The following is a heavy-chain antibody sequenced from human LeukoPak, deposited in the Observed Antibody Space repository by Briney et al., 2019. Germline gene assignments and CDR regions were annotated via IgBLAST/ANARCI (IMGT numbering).Heavy chain of an antibody. CDR1: GFTFSSYG. J-gene: IGHJ4*02. D-gene: IGHD3-22*01. CDR2: ISYDGSNK. Sequence: PGRSLRLSCAASGFTFSSYGMNWVRQAPGKGLEWVAVISYDGSNKYYADSVKGRFTISRDNSRNTLYLQMNSLIAEDTAVYYCAKDLLYDSSGYYTPSAFDYWGQGTLVTVSS. CDR3: AKDLLYDSSGYYTPSAFDY. V-gene: IGHV3-30*18.